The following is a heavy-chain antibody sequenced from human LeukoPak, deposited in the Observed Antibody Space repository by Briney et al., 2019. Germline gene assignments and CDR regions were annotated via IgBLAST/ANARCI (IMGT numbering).Heavy chain of an antibody. CDR3: ASLKTDGYFDY. V-gene: IGHV1-18*01. CDR2: ISAYNGNT. Sequence: ASVKVSCKPSGYTFSSYGISWVRQAPGQGLEWMGWISAYNGNTNYAQKFRGRVTMTTDTSTSTAYMELRSLRSDDTAVYYCASLKTDGYFDYWGQGTLVTVSS. J-gene: IGHJ4*02. D-gene: IGHD5-24*01. CDR1: GYTFSSYG.